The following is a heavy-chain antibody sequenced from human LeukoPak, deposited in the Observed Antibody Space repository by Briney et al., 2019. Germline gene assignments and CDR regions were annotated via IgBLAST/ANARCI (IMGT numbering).Heavy chain of an antibody. V-gene: IGHV4-59*01. Sequence: PSKTLSLTCTVAGASMSSFYWSWIRQPPGKGLEWIGNVLYSGNTDYNPSLRSRVTMSIDTSKNQFSLKLSAVTAADTAVYYCASGDPGGPNDHWGQGTLVTVSS. CDR1: GASMSSFY. CDR2: VLYSGNT. J-gene: IGHJ5*02. D-gene: IGHD1-14*01. CDR3: ASGDPGGPNDH.